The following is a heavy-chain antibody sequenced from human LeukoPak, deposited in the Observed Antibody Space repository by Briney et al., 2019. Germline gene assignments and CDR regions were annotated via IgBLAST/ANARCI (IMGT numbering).Heavy chain of an antibody. Sequence: ASVKVSCKASGYTFTSYAMNWVRQAPGQGLEWMGWINTNTGNPTYAQGFTGRFVFSLDTSVSTAYLQISSLKAEDTAVYYCARGGEVNHYYDSSGYIDYWGQGTLITVSS. CDR3: ARGGEVNHYYDSSGYIDY. V-gene: IGHV7-4-1*02. CDR2: INTNTGNP. J-gene: IGHJ4*02. D-gene: IGHD3-22*01. CDR1: GYTFTSYA.